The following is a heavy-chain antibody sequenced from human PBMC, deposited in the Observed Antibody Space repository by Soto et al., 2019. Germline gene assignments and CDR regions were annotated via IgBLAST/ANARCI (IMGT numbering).Heavy chain of an antibody. CDR1: GFTFSSYE. J-gene: IGHJ4*02. CDR2: ISSSGSTI. Sequence: GGSLRLSCAASGFTFSSYEMNWVRQAPGKGLEWVSYISSSGSTIYYADSVKGRFTISRDNAKNSLYLQMNSLRAEDTAVYYCARDRDYYDSSGYCDYWDQGTLVTAPQ. CDR3: ARDRDYYDSSGYCDY. V-gene: IGHV3-48*03. D-gene: IGHD3-22*01.